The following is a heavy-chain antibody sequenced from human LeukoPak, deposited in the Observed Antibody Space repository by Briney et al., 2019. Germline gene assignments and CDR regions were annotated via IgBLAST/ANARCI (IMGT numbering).Heavy chain of an antibody. J-gene: IGHJ4*02. CDR2: IIPIFGTA. V-gene: IGHV1-69*13. D-gene: IGHD3-10*01. CDR1: GYTFTSYY. Sequence: SVKVSCKASGYTFTSYYMHWVRQAPGQGLEWMGGIIPIFGTANYAQKFQGRVTITADESTSTAYMELSSLRSEDTAVYYCATTIRGVTQYYFDYWAREPWSPSPQ. CDR3: ATTIRGVTQYYFDY.